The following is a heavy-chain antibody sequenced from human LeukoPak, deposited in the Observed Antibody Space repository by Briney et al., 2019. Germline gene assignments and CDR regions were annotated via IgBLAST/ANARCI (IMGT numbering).Heavy chain of an antibody. D-gene: IGHD6-19*01. CDR1: GGSISSYY. CDR2: IYYSGST. Sequence: SETLSLTCTVSGGSISSYYWSWIRQPPGKGLEWIGYIYYSGSTNYNPSLKSRVTISVDTSKNQFSLKLSSVTAADTAVYYCARGGQWLDGFDYWGQGTLVTVSS. CDR3: ARGGQWLDGFDY. J-gene: IGHJ4*02. V-gene: IGHV4-59*01.